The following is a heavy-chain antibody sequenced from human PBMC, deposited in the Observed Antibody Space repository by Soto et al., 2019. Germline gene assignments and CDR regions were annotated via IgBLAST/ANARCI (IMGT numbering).Heavy chain of an antibody. J-gene: IGHJ4*02. CDR1: GGSISSSSYY. CDR2: IYYSGST. CDR3: GRRAGHFDSSSYSSSTIYYFDY. Sequence: SETLSLTCTVSGGSISSSSYYWGWIRQPPGKGLEWIGSIYYSGSTYYNPSLKSRVTISVDTSKNQFSLKLSSVTAADTAVYYCGRRAGHFDSSSYSSSTIYYFDYWGQGTLVTVSS. D-gene: IGHD6-6*01. V-gene: IGHV4-39*01.